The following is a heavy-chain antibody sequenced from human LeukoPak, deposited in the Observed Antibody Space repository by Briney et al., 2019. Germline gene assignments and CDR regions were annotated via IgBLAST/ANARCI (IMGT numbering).Heavy chain of an antibody. J-gene: IGHJ4*02. V-gene: IGHV1-2*02. CDR1: GYSFTGYF. Sequence: ASVKVSCKASGYSFTGYFIHWVRQAPGQGLEWMGCIDPISGDTKYAQKFQGRVSMPRDTSTRTAYMELSRLRSDDTAVYFCARSGSTGYSLGYWGQGTLVTVSS. CDR2: IDPISGDT. CDR3: ARSGSTGYSLGY. D-gene: IGHD3-22*01.